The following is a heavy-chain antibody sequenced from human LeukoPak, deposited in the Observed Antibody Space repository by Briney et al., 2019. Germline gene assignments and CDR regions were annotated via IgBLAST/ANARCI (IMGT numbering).Heavy chain of an antibody. CDR1: GVSICSYY. D-gene: IGHD1-26*01. V-gene: IGHV4-59*01. J-gene: IGHJ5*02. CDR3: ARESGSFRCWFDP. Sequence: SETLSLTCTVSGVSICSYYWSWIRPPPGKGLEWIGYIYYSGSHNYNPPLKSRVTISVDTSNNQFSLKLSSVTAADTAVYYCARESGSFRCWFDPWGQGTLVTVSS. CDR2: IYYSGSH.